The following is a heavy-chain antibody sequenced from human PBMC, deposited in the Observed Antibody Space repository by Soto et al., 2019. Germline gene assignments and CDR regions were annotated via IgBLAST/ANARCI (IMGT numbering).Heavy chain of an antibody. CDR1: GGTFSSYA. V-gene: IGHV1-69*01. CDR2: IIPIFGTA. Sequence: QVQLVQSGAEVKKPGSSVKVSCKASGGTFSSYAISWVRQAPGQGLEWMGGIIPIFGTANYAQKFQGRVTITEDESTSTAYMELSSLRSEYTAVYYCARVKWLGSSSYYYYYGMDVWGQGTTVTVSS. J-gene: IGHJ6*02. D-gene: IGHD6-6*01. CDR3: ARVKWLGSSSYYYYYGMDV.